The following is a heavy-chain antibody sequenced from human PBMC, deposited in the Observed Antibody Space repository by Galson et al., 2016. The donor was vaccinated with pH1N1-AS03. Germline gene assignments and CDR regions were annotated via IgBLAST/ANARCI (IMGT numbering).Heavy chain of an antibody. V-gene: IGHV3-13*01. CDR2: IGSAGDT. CDR1: GFTFSDFD. CDR3: ARDPHGLDV. Sequence: LRLSCAASGFTFSDFDMHWVRQVSRKGLEWVSGIGSAGDTYYAASVKGRFTISRENAKNSLYLQMSSVTAGDTAVDYCARDPHGLDVWGQGTAVTVSS. J-gene: IGHJ6*02.